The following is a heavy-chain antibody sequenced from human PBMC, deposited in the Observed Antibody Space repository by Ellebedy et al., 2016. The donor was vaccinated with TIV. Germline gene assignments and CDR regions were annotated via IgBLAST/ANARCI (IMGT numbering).Heavy chain of an antibody. Sequence: ASVKVSCKASGYTFTSYFMHWVRQAPGQGLEWMGIINPRGGSTSYAQKFQGRVTMTRDTSTSTVYMELSSLRYDHTAVYYCARDVAGFDPWGQGTLVTVSS. CDR2: INPRGGST. J-gene: IGHJ5*02. CDR3: ARDVAGFDP. CDR1: GYTFTSYF. D-gene: IGHD2-15*01. V-gene: IGHV1-46*01.